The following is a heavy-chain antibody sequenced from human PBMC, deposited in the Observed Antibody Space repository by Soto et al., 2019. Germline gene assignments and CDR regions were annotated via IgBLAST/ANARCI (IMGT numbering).Heavy chain of an antibody. CDR3: TLYTSNWCFAY. Sequence: PGGSLRLSCAASGFTFSNAWMNWVRQAPGKGLEWVGHIRSKADGETTDYAAPAKGRFTISRDNSKDTLYLQMNSLKTEDTAVYYCTLYTSNWCFAYWGQGTLVTVSS. CDR1: GFTFSNAW. V-gene: IGHV3-15*07. J-gene: IGHJ4*02. D-gene: IGHD4-4*01. CDR2: IRSKADGETT.